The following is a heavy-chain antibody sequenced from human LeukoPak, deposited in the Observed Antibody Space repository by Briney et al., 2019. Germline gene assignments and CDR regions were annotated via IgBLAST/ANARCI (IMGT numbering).Heavy chain of an antibody. CDR3: ARQGGYLHLGSYFDY. Sequence: ASVKVSCKASGYTFTGYYIHWVRQAPGQGLEWMGWINPNSAGTHYAQKFQGRVTMTRDTSISTAYMELSRLRSDDTAVFYCARQGGYLHLGSYFDYWGQGTLVTVSS. D-gene: IGHD5-12*01. CDR1: GYTFTGYY. CDR2: INPNSAGT. V-gene: IGHV1-2*02. J-gene: IGHJ4*02.